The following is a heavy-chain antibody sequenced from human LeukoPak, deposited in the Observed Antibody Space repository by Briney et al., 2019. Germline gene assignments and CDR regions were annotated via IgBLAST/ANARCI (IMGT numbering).Heavy chain of an antibody. CDR3: ARGPEWPTRHVPLDY. D-gene: IGHD3-3*01. CDR1: GGSISSGSYY. J-gene: IGHJ4*02. CDR2: IYTSGST. V-gene: IGHV4-61*02. Sequence: PSETLSLTCTVSGGSISSGSYYWSWIRQPAGKGLEWIGRIYTSGSTDYNPSLKGRVTISVDTSKNQFSLKLSSVTAADTAVYYCARGPEWPTRHVPLDYWGQGTLVTVSS.